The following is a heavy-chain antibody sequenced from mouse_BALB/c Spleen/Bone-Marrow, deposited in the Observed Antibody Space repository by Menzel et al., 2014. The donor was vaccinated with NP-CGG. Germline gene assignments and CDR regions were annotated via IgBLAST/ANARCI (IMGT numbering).Heavy chain of an antibody. J-gene: IGHJ3*01. D-gene: IGHD3-1*01. Sequence: VQLVESGAELMKPGASVKVSCKATGYTFSSYWIEWVKQRPGHGLEWIGEILPGSGNTNYNEKFKGKATFTADTSSNTAYMQLSSLTSEDSAVYYCARWAFDAWFAYWGQGTLVTASA. V-gene: IGHV1-9*01. CDR1: GYTFSSYW. CDR2: ILPGSGNT. CDR3: ARWAFDAWFAY.